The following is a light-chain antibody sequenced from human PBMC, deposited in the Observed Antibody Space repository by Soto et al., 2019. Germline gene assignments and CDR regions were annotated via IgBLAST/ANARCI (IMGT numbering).Light chain of an antibody. J-gene: IGLJ2*01. CDR1: NIGSKS. V-gene: IGLV3-21*02. CDR3: QVWDRSSDHVV. CDR2: DDS. Sequence: SYELTQPPSVSVAPGQTARITCGGNNIGSKSVHWYQQKPGQAPVLVVYDDSDRPSGIPERFSGSNSGNTATLTISRVEAGDEADYYCQVWDRSSDHVVFGGGTKVTVL.